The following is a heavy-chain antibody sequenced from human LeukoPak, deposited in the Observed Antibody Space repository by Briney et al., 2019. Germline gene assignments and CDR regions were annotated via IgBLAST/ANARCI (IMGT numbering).Heavy chain of an antibody. CDR2: IDYSGST. V-gene: IGHV4-59*01. Sequence: PSETLSLTCTVSGGSISTYYWNWIRQPPGKGLECIGYIDYSGSTNYNPSLKSRFAISVDTSKNHFSLKLSSVTAADTAVYYCARGFGHDSTGYRAFDIWGQGTMVTVSS. J-gene: IGHJ3*02. CDR1: GGSISTYY. CDR3: ARGFGHDSTGYRAFDI. D-gene: IGHD3-22*01.